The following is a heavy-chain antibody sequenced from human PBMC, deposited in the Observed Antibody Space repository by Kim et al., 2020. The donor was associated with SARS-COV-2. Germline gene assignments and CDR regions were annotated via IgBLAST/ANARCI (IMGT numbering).Heavy chain of an antibody. V-gene: IGHV3-48*03. CDR1: GFTFGSYE. Sequence: GGSLRLSCAASGFTFGSYEMNWVRQAPGKGLEWVSYISRSGGTIDYADSVKGRFTISRDNAKNSLYLQMNSLRAEDTAVYYCARSPLGSGGSCYLDWGPGTLCTVSS. CDR3: ARSPLGSGGSCYLD. CDR2: ISRSGGTI. J-gene: IGHJ4*02. D-gene: IGHD2-15*01.